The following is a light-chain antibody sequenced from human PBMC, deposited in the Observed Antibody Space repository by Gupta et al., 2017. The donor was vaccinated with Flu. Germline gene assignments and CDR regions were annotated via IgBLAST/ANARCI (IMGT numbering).Light chain of an antibody. CDR3: QQTDSTLWT. CDR1: QNIGNY. V-gene: IGKV1-39*01. CDR2: AAS. Sequence: DIQMTQSPSSLSASVGDRVTITCRASQNIGNYLNWYQQKPGKAPNLLIYAASSVQTGVPSRFSGSGSGTDFTLTISKLQPEDFATYYCQQTDSTLWTFGQGTRVDIK. J-gene: IGKJ1*01.